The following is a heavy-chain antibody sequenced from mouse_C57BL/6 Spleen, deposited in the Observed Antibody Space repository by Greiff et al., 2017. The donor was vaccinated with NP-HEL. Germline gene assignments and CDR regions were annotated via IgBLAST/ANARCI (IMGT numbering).Heavy chain of an antibody. Sequence: DVMLVESGGGLVKPGGSLKLSCAASGFTFSDYGMHWVRQAPEKGLEWVAYISSGSSTIYYADTVKGRFTISRDNAKNTLFLQMTSLGSDDTAMYYCARREITRCYFDYWGQGTTLTVSS. D-gene: IGHD1-1*01. CDR2: ISSGSSTI. V-gene: IGHV5-17*01. CDR3: ARREITRCYFDY. CDR1: GFTFSDYG. J-gene: IGHJ2*01.